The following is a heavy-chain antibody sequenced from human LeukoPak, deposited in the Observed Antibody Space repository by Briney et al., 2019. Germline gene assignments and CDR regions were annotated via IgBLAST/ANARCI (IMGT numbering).Heavy chain of an antibody. V-gene: IGHV1-2*06. CDR3: ARRGNSEVYFDY. J-gene: IGHJ4*02. CDR1: GYTFTGYY. CDR2: INPNSGGT. Sequence: ASVKVSCKASGYTFTGYYMHWVRQAPGQGLEWMGRINPNSGGTNYAQKFQGRVTMTRDTSISTAYMEVSRLRSDDTAVYYCARRGNSEVYFDYWGQGTLVTVSS. D-gene: IGHD4-23*01.